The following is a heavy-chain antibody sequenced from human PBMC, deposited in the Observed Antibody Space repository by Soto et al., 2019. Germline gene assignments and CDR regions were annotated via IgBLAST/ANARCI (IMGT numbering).Heavy chain of an antibody. V-gene: IGHV4-34*01. CDR3: ARAGTPYYDFWSCSGSYFDY. D-gene: IGHD3-3*01. Sequence: TLCLTCAVYGGSFSGYYWSWIRQPPGKGLEWIGEINHSGSTNYNPSLKSRVTISVDTSKNQFSLKLSSVTAADTAVYYCARAGTPYYDFWSCSGSYFDYWGQGTLVTVSS. CDR1: GGSFSGYY. J-gene: IGHJ4*02. CDR2: INHSGST.